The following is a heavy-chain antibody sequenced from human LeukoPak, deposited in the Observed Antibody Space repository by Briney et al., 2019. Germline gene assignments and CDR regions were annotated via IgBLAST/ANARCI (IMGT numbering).Heavy chain of an antibody. CDR2: VKSKSDGGTT. J-gene: IGHJ3*02. D-gene: IGHD3-3*01. Sequence: GGSLRLSCAASGFTLSDAWMSWVRQAPGKGLEWVGRVKSKSDGGTTDYAAPVKGRFTISRDNAKNSLYLQMNSLRAEDTAVYYCARDESLGDLWSGYFDALDIWGQGTMVTVSS. CDR1: GFTLSDAW. CDR3: ARDESLGDLWSGYFDALDI. V-gene: IGHV3-15*01.